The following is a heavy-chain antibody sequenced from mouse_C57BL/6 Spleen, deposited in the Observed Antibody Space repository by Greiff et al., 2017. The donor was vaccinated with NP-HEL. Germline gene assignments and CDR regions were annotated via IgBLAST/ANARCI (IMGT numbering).Heavy chain of an antibody. J-gene: IGHJ4*01. Sequence: EVKLVESGGGLVKPGGSLKLSCAASGFTFSDYGMHWVRQAPEKGLEWVAYISSGSSTIYYADTVKGRFTISRDNAKNTLFLQMTSLRSEETAMYYCARPPHPGAMDYWGQGTSVTVSS. CDR2: ISSGSSTI. V-gene: IGHV5-17*01. CDR1: GFTFSDYG. CDR3: ARPPHPGAMDY.